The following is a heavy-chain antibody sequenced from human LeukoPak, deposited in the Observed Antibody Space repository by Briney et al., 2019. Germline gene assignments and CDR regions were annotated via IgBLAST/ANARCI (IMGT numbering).Heavy chain of an antibody. CDR1: GFTLSNDW. J-gene: IGHJ4*02. V-gene: IGHV3-74*03. D-gene: IGHD1-26*01. Sequence: PGGSLSLSCAASGFTLSNDWTYGGRQAPGKGLVWVSRISSDGANTLYADSVKGRFTISRDNARNTLTLQMNSLRADDTAVYYCVVGGGIYWGQGTLVTVS. CDR2: ISSDGANT. CDR3: VVGGGIY.